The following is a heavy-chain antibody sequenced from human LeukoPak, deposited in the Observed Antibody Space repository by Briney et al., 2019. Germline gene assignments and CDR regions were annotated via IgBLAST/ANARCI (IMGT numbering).Heavy chain of an antibody. CDR2: IYYSGST. Sequence: SETLSLTCTVSGGSISSYYRSWIRQPPGKGLEWIGYIYYSGSTNYNPSLKSRVTISVDTSKNQFSLKLSSVTAADTAVYYCARGGSFSTSWFDPWGQGTLVTVSS. D-gene: IGHD1-26*01. CDR3: ARGGSFSTSWFDP. V-gene: IGHV4-59*01. CDR1: GGSISSYY. J-gene: IGHJ5*02.